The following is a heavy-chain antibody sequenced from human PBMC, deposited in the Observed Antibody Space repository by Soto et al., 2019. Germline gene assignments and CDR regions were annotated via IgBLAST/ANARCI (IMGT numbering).Heavy chain of an antibody. J-gene: IGHJ5*02. CDR3: ARGRKKDIVVVVAATSRNPPKPNWFDP. Sequence: TSEPLSLNCAVDCGSFRGYCCSWIRQHPWRWREGTREINHSGSTNYNPSLKSRVTISVDTAKNQFSLKLSSVTAADTAVYYCARGRKKDIVVVVAATSRNPPKPNWFDPWGQGTLVTVSS. CDR1: CGSFRGYC. CDR2: INHSGST. V-gene: IGHV4-34*01. D-gene: IGHD2-15*01.